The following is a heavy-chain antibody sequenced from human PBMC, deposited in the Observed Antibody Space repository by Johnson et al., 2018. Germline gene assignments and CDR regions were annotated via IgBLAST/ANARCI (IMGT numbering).Heavy chain of an antibody. CDR2: ISWNSGSI. CDR1: GFTFDDYG. J-gene: IGHJ3*02. Sequence: VQLVQSGGGLVQPGRSLRLSCAASGFTFDDYGMHWVRQTPGKGLEWVSSISWNSGSIGYVDSVKGRFTISRDNAKNSLYLQMKSLRTEDTALYYCAKGSLPAMVPEAFDIWGQGTMVTFSS. D-gene: IGHD5-18*01. CDR3: AKGSLPAMVPEAFDI. V-gene: IGHV3-9*01.